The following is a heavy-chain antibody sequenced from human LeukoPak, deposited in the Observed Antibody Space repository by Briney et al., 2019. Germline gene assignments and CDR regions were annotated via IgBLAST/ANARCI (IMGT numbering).Heavy chain of an antibody. V-gene: IGHV3-48*01. J-gene: IGHJ4*02. CDR1: GFTFSSYS. CDR2: ISSSSSTI. D-gene: IGHD3-10*01. Sequence: GGSLRLSCAASGFTFSSYSMNWVRQAPGKGLEWVSYISSSSSTIYYADSVKGRFTISRDNAKNSLYLQMNSLRAEDTAVYYCAREANVDGSGSYYNYWGQGTLVTVSS. CDR3: AREANVDGSGSYYNY.